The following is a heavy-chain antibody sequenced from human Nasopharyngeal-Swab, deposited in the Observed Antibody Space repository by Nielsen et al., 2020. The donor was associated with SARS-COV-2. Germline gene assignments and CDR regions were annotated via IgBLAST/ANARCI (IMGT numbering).Heavy chain of an antibody. J-gene: IGHJ4*02. V-gene: IGHV3-23*01. CDR2: ISGSGGST. CDR1: GFTFSSYA. D-gene: IGHD3-22*01. Sequence: GESLKISCAASGFTFSSYAMSWVRQAPGKGLERVSVISGSGGSTYYADSVKGRFTISRDNSKNTLYLQMNSLRAEDTAVYYCARYDDYYDSSGYAYWGQGTLVTVSS. CDR3: ARYDDYYDSSGYAY.